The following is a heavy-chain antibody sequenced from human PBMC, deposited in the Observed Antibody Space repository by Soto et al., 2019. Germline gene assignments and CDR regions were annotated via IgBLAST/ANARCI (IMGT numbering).Heavy chain of an antibody. Sequence: SETLSLTCTVSGGSISSGDYYWSWIRQPPGKGLEWIGYIYYSGSTYYNPSLKSRVTISVDTSKKQFSLKLSSVTAADTAVYYCAREVATTNYFDYWGQGNLVTVSS. CDR2: IYYSGST. V-gene: IGHV4-30-4*01. D-gene: IGHD5-12*01. J-gene: IGHJ4*02. CDR1: GGSISSGDYY. CDR3: AREVATTNYFDY.